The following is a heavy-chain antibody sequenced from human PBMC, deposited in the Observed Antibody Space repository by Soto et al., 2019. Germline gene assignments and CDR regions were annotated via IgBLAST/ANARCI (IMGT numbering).Heavy chain of an antibody. Sequence: GESLKISCAASGFTFSSYAMSWVRQAPGKGLEWVSAISGSGGSTYYADSVKGRFTISRDNSKNTLYLQMNSLRAEDTAVYYCAKDIWDIVVVPAALHFDYWGQGTLVTVSS. J-gene: IGHJ4*02. CDR1: GFTFSSYA. D-gene: IGHD2-2*01. CDR3: AKDIWDIVVVPAALHFDY. V-gene: IGHV3-23*01. CDR2: ISGSGGST.